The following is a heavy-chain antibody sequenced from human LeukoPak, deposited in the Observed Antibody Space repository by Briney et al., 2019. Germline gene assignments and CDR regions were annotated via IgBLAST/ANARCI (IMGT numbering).Heavy chain of an antibody. CDR3: AREDRSGNYYYYGMDV. Sequence: SETLSLTCVVSGGSINCYYWSWVRQPPGQGREWLGYIYYSGTHNYNPSLKSRVSISIDTSKKEISLKLSAVTAADTAVYYCAREDRSGNYYYYGMDVWGQGTTVTVSS. CDR2: IYYSGTH. CDR1: GGSINCYY. J-gene: IGHJ6*02. V-gene: IGHV4-59*01.